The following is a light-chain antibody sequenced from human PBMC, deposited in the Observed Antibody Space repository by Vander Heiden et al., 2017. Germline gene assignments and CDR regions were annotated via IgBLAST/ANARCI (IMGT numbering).Light chain of an antibody. CDR1: QSLLHRNGYNY. J-gene: IGKJ1*01. CDR3: MQTLQTPRT. Sequence: IVMTQSPLSLPVTPGEPASISCRSNQSLLHRNGYNYLDWYLQKPGQSPQLLIYLRSDRASGVPDRFSGSGSGTDFTLKISRVETEDVGVYYCMQTLQTPRTFGQGTKVEIK. CDR2: LRS. V-gene: IGKV2-28*01.